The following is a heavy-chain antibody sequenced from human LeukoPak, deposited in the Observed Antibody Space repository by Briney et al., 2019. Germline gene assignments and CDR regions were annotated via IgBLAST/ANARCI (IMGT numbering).Heavy chain of an antibody. CDR1: GFTFSSYS. V-gene: IGHV3-21*01. CDR3: ARDGNTMIVVVDLYYYYYYMDV. D-gene: IGHD3-22*01. Sequence: PGGSLRLSCAASGFTFSSYSMNWVRQAPGKGLEWVSSISSSSSYRYYADSVKGRFTISRDNAKNSLYLQMNSLRAEDTAVYYCARDGNTMIVVVDLYYYYYYMDVWGKGTTVTVSS. CDR2: ISSSSSYR. J-gene: IGHJ6*03.